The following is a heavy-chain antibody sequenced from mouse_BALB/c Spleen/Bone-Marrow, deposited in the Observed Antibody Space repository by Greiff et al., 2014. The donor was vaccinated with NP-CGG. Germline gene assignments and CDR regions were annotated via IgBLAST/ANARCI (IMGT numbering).Heavy chain of an antibody. V-gene: IGHV1S81*02. J-gene: IGHJ4*01. CDR3: ARGLYGAMDY. D-gene: IGHD1-1*01. Sequence: VQLQQSGAELVKPGASVKLSCKASGYTITSYWMYWVIQRPGQGLEWIGEINPRSGRTNYNEKFKSRATLTVDKSSSTAYMQLSSLTSEDSAVYYCARGLYGAMDYWGQGTSVTVSS. CDR1: GYTITSYW. CDR2: INPRSGRT.